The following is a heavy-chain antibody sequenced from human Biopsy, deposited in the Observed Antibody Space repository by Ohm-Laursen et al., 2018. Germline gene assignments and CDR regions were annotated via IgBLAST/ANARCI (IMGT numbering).Heavy chain of an antibody. CDR1: GFTFSSYW. CDR2: INKDGSTL. Sequence: SLRLSCSASGFTFSSYWMNWVRQVPGKGLVWVATINKDGSTLQYVDSVRGRFTISRDNAKNTLHLQMNGLRADDTAIYYCAKDLHNYGMDVWGQGTTVTVSS. V-gene: IGHV3-74*03. J-gene: IGHJ6*02. CDR3: AKDLHNYGMDV.